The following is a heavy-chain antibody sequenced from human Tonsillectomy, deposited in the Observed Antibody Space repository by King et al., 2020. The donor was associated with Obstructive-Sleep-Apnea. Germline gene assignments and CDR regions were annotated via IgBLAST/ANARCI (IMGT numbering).Heavy chain of an antibody. D-gene: IGHD5-12*01. Sequence: VQLVESGGGVVQPGRSLSLSCAASGFMFSNYGMHWVRQAPGKGLEWVAVISYDGGNKYYADSVKGRFAVSRDNSKKTLHLQMRSLRAEDTAVYYCAKDRPEWLRPYFYAMDVWGQGTTVTVSS. J-gene: IGHJ6*02. CDR1: GFMFSNYG. V-gene: IGHV3-30*18. CDR3: AKDRPEWLRPYFYAMDV. CDR2: ISYDGGNK.